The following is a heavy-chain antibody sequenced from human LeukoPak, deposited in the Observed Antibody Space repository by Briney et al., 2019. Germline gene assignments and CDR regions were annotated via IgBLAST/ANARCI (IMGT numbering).Heavy chain of an antibody. V-gene: IGHV1-69*13. D-gene: IGHD6-13*01. CDR1: GYTFTSYG. Sequence: SVKVSCKASGYTFTSYGISWVRQAPGQGLEWMGGIIPIFGTANYAQKFQGRVTITADESTSTAYMELSSLRSEDTAVYYCARGWSIAAAGFDYWGQGTLVTVSS. J-gene: IGHJ4*02. CDR3: ARGWSIAAAGFDY. CDR2: IIPIFGTA.